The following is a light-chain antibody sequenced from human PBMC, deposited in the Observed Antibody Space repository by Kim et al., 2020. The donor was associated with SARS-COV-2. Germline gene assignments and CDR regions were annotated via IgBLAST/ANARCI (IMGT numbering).Light chain of an antibody. CDR3: QQRSNWPLT. CDR2: DAS. Sequence: LSPGERATLSCRASQRISRYLAWYQQKPGQAPRLLIYDASNRATGIPARFSGSGSGTDFTLTINSLEPEDFAVYYCQQRSNWPLTFGGGTKVDIK. J-gene: IGKJ4*01. CDR1: QRISRY. V-gene: IGKV3-11*01.